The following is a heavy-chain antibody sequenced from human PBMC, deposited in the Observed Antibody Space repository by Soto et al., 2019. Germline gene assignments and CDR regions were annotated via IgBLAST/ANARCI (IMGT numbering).Heavy chain of an antibody. D-gene: IGHD2-2*01. V-gene: IGHV3-21*01. J-gene: IGHJ6*02. Sequence: GGSLRLSCAASGFTFSSYSMNWVRQAPGKGLEWVSSISSSSSYIYYADSVKGRFTISRDNAKNSLYLQMNSLRAEDTAVYYCARDRGQLRYYYYYGMDVWGQGTTVTVSS. CDR2: ISSSSSYI. CDR1: GFTFSSYS. CDR3: ARDRGQLRYYYYYGMDV.